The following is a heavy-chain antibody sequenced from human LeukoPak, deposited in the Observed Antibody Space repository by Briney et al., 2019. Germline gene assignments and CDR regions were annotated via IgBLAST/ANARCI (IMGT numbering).Heavy chain of an antibody. CDR2: ISAYNGDT. D-gene: IGHD2-15*01. V-gene: IGHV1-18*01. Sequence: GASVKVSCKASGYTYSTYGISCVRQAPGQGLEWMGWISAYNGDTNYAQKLQGRVTMTTDTSTSTAYMELRSLRSDDTAVYYCARGPYCNGVTCYSQYFDYWGQGTLVTVSS. CDR3: ARGPYCNGVTCYSQYFDY. CDR1: GYTYSTYG. J-gene: IGHJ4*02.